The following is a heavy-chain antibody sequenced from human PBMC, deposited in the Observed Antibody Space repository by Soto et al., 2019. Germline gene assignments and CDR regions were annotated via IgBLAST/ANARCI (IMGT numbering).Heavy chain of an antibody. CDR1: GFTFSSLA. J-gene: IGHJ4*02. CDR2: SRDKPQGYST. Sequence: GGSLRLSCAASGFTFSSLAMSWVRQAPGKGLEWVGRSRDKPQGYSTAYAASVKGRFTTSRDESKNSAYLQMNSLKTEDTAVYYCVRATYFSDSSGYTRCLDYWGQGTLVTVSS. V-gene: IGHV3-72*01. CDR3: VRATYFSDSSGYTRCLDY. D-gene: IGHD3-22*01.